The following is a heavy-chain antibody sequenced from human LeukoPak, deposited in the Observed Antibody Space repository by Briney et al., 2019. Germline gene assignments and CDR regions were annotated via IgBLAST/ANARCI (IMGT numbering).Heavy chain of an antibody. CDR3: AKRGVVIRVILVGFHKEAYYFDS. V-gene: IGHV3-23*01. J-gene: IGHJ4*02. D-gene: IGHD3-22*01. CDR2: ISDSRGRT. CDR1: GITLSNYC. Sequence: GWSLTLSCAVSGITLSNYCMSFLRQAPGKALEWVAGISDSRGRTNYADCVKGRFTISRDSPKNTLYLQMNSLRAEDTDLYFCAKRGVVIRVILVGFHKEAYYFDSWGQGALVTVSS.